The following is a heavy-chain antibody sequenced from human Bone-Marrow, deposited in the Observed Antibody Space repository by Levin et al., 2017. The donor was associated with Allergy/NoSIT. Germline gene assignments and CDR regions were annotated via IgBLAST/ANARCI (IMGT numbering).Heavy chain of an antibody. V-gene: IGHV3-33*01. Sequence: LSLTCAASGFTFSSYGMYWVRQAPGKGLEWVAVIWYDGSNKYYADSVKGRFTISRDNSKNTLYLQMNSLRAEDTALYYCARGASTTGTPDLDYWGQGTLVTVSS. D-gene: IGHD1-1*01. CDR1: GFTFSSYG. CDR3: ARGASTTGTPDLDY. CDR2: IWYDGSNK. J-gene: IGHJ4*02.